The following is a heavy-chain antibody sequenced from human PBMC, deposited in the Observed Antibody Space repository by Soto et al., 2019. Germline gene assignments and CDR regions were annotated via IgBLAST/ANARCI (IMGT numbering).Heavy chain of an antibody. Sequence: PGGSLRLSCAASGFTFSRYAMSWVRQAPGKGLEWVSTISNSGASTYYADSVKGRFTVFRDNANNALYLQMNSLRVEDTAVYYCAKDGFSTALGVVNELDSWGQGTLVTVSS. CDR1: GFTFSRYA. CDR3: AKDGFSTALGVVNELDS. J-gene: IGHJ4*02. CDR2: ISNSGAST. D-gene: IGHD3-3*01. V-gene: IGHV3-23*01.